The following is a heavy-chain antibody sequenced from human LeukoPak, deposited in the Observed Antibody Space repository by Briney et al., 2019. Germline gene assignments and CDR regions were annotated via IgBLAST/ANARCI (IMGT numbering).Heavy chain of an antibody. Sequence: PSETLSLTCTVSGCSISSGSYYWRWIRQPAGRGLEWIGRIYTSGSTNYNPSLKSRVTISVDTSKNQLSLKLSSVTAADTAVYYCARAQQLTYFDYWGQGTLVTVSS. J-gene: IGHJ4*02. CDR2: IYTSGST. CDR1: GCSISSGSYY. V-gene: IGHV4-61*02. CDR3: ARAQQLTYFDY. D-gene: IGHD6-13*01.